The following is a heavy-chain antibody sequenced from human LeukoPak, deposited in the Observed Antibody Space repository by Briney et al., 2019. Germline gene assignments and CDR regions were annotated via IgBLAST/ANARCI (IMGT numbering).Heavy chain of an antibody. CDR1: GDSISSGSSH. CDR3: ARVGEYSYVYYYFDY. CDR2: LYSSGST. J-gene: IGHJ4*02. Sequence: PSETLSLTCTVSGDSISSGSSHWIWLRQPAGNGLEGIGRLYSSGSTNYNPSLKSRVTISVDTSKNQFSLKLTSVTAADTAEYYCARVGEYSYVYYYFDYWGQGTLVTVSS. V-gene: IGHV4-61*02. D-gene: IGHD5-18*01.